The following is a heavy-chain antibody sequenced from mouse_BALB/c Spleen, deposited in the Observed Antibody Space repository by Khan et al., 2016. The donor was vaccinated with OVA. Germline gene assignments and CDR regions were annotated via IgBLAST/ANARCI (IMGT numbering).Heavy chain of an antibody. CDR3: ARLEDI. V-gene: IGHV2-9*02. Sequence: VQLVESGPGLVAPSPSLSLTCTVSGFSLTSYGVHWVRPPPGTGLEWLGVIWAGGSTNYNSALMSRLSISKDNSKSQVFLKMNSLQTDDTAMYYCARLEDIWGQGTTLTVSS. CDR1: GFSLTSYG. J-gene: IGHJ2*01. CDR2: IWAGGST. D-gene: IGHD1-3*01.